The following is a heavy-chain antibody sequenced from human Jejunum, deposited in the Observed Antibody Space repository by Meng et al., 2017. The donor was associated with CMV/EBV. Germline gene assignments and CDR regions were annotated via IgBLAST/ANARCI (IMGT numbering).Heavy chain of an antibody. V-gene: IGHV3-73*01. CDR3: TRADSSNYGSLFDS. J-gene: IGHJ4*02. Sequence: GFTFSGSAMHWVRQASGKGLEWVGRIRGKAHSYAAAYAASVKGRLTISRDDSKNTAYLQMNSLKTEDTAVYYCTRADSSNYGSLFDSWGQGTLVT. CDR1: GFTFSGSA. CDR2: IRGKAHSYAA. D-gene: IGHD4-11*01.